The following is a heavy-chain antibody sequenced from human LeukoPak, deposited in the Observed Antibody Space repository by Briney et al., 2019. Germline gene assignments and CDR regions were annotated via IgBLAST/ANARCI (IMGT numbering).Heavy chain of an antibody. CDR1: GDSVSSSSVA. D-gene: IGHD6-13*01. V-gene: IGHV6-1*01. J-gene: IGHJ5*02. Sequence: SQTLSLTCAISGDSVSSSSVAWNWIRQSPSRGLEWLGRTYYRSKWYNDYAVSVKSRITINPDTSKNQFSLQLNSVTPEDTAVYYCARTRVGYSSSWFWFDPWGQGTLVTVSS. CDR2: TYYRSKWYN. CDR3: ARTRVGYSSSWFWFDP.